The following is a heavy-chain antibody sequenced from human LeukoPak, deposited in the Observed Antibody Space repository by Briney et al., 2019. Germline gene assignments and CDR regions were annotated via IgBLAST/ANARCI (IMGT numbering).Heavy chain of an antibody. J-gene: IGHJ4*02. D-gene: IGHD1-26*01. V-gene: IGHV1-2*02. CDR2: INPDSGGT. Sequence: ASVKVSCKASGYIFTNYYMHWVRQAPGQGLEWMGWINPDSGGTNYAQKFQGRVTMTRDTSISTAYMELNRLRSDDTAVYYCARGQFSAIYWGQGTLVTVSS. CDR1: GYIFTNYY. CDR3: ARGQFSAIY.